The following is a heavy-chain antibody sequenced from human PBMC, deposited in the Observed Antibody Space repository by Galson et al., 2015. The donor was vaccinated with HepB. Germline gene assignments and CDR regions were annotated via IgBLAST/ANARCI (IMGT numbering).Heavy chain of an antibody. J-gene: IGHJ4*02. CDR2: ISGDGDNT. CDR1: GFTFSSNA. Sequence: SLRLSCAASGFTFSSNAMIWVRQAPGKGLEWVSTISGDGDNTYYADSVKGRFTISRDNSYNALYLQMNSLGAEDTAVYYVANLLVITSRLSNKGHHTANFDYWGQGTLVTVSS. V-gene: IGHV3-23*01. CDR3: ANLLVITSRLSNKGHHTANFDY. D-gene: IGHD3-22*01.